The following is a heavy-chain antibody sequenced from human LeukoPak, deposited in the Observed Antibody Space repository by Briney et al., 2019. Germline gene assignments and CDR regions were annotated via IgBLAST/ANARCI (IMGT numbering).Heavy chain of an antibody. Sequence: SETLSLTCAVYGGSFSGYYWSWIRQPPGKGLEWIGEINHSGSTNYNPSLESRVTISVDTSRNQFSLNLSSVTAADTAVYYCARHYGPWGQGTLVAVSS. CDR1: GGSFSGYY. V-gene: IGHV4-34*01. D-gene: IGHD3-16*01. CDR2: INHSGST. CDR3: ARHYGP. J-gene: IGHJ5*02.